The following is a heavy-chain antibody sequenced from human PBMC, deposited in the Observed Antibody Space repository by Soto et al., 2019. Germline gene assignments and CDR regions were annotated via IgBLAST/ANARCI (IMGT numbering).Heavy chain of an antibody. CDR3: AKAEDYDILTGYLGPVDY. J-gene: IGHJ4*02. CDR1: GFTFSSYG. D-gene: IGHD3-9*01. CDR2: IWYDGSNK. Sequence: PGGSLRLSCAASGFTFSSYGMHWVRQAPGKGREWVAVIWYDGSNKYYADSVKGRFTISRDNSKNTLYLQMNSLRAEDTAVYYCAKAEDYDILTGYLGPVDYWGQGTLVTVSS. V-gene: IGHV3-33*06.